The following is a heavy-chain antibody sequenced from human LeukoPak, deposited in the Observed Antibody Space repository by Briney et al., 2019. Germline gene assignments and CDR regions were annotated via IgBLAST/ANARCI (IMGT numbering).Heavy chain of an antibody. CDR3: ARDSPLGTMIVVVAGDAFDI. Sequence: PGGSLRLSCAASGFTFSSYWMSWVRQAPGKGLEWVANIKQDGSEKYYVDSVKGRFTISRDNAKNSLYLQMNSLRAEDTAVYYCARDSPLGTMIVVVAGDAFDIWGQGTMVTVSS. J-gene: IGHJ3*02. V-gene: IGHV3-7*01. CDR1: GFTFSSYW. CDR2: IKQDGSEK. D-gene: IGHD3-22*01.